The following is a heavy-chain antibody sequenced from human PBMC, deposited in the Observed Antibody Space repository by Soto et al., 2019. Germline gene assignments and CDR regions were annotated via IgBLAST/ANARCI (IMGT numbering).Heavy chain of an antibody. Sequence: GGSLRLSCAGSGFTFNIYAMRWFRQAPGKGLEWVSGISDSGGTTYYADSVKGRFTISRDNSENTVFLQMNSLRAEDTAVYYCAEGVTRTPTSQDSGGQGTPVTVSS. CDR3: AEGVTRTPTSQDS. V-gene: IGHV3-23*01. CDR1: GFTFNIYA. CDR2: ISDSGGTT. J-gene: IGHJ4*02. D-gene: IGHD1-20*01.